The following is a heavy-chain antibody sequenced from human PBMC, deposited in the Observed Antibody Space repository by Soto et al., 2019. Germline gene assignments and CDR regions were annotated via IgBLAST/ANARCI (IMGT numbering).Heavy chain of an antibody. CDR2: ISGSGGST. J-gene: IGHJ4*02. V-gene: IGHV3-23*01. D-gene: IGHD6-19*01. Sequence: PGGSLRLSCAASGFTFSSYAMTWVRQAPGKGLQWVSAISGSGGSTYYADSVKGRFTISRDNSKNTLYLQMNSLRAEDTAVYYCAKDHWTAVTGTFFDSWGQGTLVTVSS. CDR1: GFTFSSYA. CDR3: AKDHWTAVTGTFFDS.